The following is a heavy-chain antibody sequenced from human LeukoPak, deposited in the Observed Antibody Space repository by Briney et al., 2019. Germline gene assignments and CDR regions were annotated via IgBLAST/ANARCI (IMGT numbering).Heavy chain of an antibody. J-gene: IGHJ4*02. D-gene: IGHD6-19*01. CDR1: GGSFSGYH. Sequence: PSETLSLTCAVYGGSFSGYHWSWIRQPPGKGLEWIGEINHSGSTNYNPSLKSRVTISVDTSKNQFSLKLSSVTAADTAVYYCARQGIGSGWYRAGTGRYFDYWGQGTLVTVSS. CDR3: ARQGIGSGWYRAGTGRYFDY. V-gene: IGHV4-34*01. CDR2: INHSGST.